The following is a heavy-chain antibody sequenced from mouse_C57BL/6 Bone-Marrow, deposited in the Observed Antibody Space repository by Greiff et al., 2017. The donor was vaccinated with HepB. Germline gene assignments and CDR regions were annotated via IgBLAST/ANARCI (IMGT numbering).Heavy chain of an antibody. D-gene: IGHD2-5*01. V-gene: IGHV1-42*01. CDR2: INPSTGGT. J-gene: IGHJ1*03. CDR1: GYSFTGYY. Sequence: VQLQQSGPELVKPGASVKISCKASGYSFTGYYMNWVKQSPEKSLEWIGEINPSTGGTTYNQKFKAKATLTVDKSSSTAYMQLKSLTSEDSAVYYCARWSNGYFDVWGTGTTVTVSS. CDR3: ARWSNGYFDV.